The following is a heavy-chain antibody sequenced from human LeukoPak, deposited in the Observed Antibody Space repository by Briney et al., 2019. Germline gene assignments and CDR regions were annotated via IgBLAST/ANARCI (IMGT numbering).Heavy chain of an antibody. J-gene: IGHJ5*02. CDR3: AREQWLATYNWFDP. CDR1: GFTVSSNY. CDR2: IYSGGST. D-gene: IGHD6-19*01. Sequence: PGGSLRLSCEASGFTVSSNYMSWVRQAPGKGLEWVSVIYSGGSTYYADSVKGRFTISRDNSKNTLYLQMNSLRAEDTAVYYCAREQWLATYNWFDPWGQGTLVTVSS. V-gene: IGHV3-53*01.